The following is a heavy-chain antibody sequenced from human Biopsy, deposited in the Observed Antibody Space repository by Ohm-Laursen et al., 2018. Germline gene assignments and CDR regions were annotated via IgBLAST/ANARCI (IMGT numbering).Heavy chain of an antibody. CDR1: AASVGGGTFY. CDR3: AKHGSGWTGDDAFHI. Sequence: SETLSLTCTVSAASVGGGTFYWSWIRQPPGKGLEWIGYMYNRGSTNYSPSLKSRVTILLDTSKNQFSLKLSSVTVADTAVYYCAKHGSGWTGDDAFHIWGQGTMVTVSS. V-gene: IGHV4-61*01. D-gene: IGHD6-19*01. CDR2: MYNRGST. J-gene: IGHJ3*02.